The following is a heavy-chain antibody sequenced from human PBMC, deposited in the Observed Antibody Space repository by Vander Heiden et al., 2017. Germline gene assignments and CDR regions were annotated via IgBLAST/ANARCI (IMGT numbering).Heavy chain of an antibody. Sequence: QLQLQESGPGLVKPSETLSLTCTVSGGSISSSSYYWGWIRQPPGKGLEWIGSIYYSGRTYYNPSLKSRVTISVDTSKNQFSLKLSSVTAADTAVYYCARRGDSSGYRPVYWGQGTLVTVSS. D-gene: IGHD3-22*01. CDR1: GGSISSSSYY. CDR2: IYYSGRT. J-gene: IGHJ4*02. V-gene: IGHV4-39*01. CDR3: ARRGDSSGYRPVY.